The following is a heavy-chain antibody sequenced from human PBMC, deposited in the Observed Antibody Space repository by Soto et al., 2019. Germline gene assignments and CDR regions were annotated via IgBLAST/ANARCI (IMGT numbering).Heavy chain of an antibody. CDR1: GFTFSSYA. V-gene: IGHV3-23*01. CDR3: AKDKSYESGGYYVRNFDY. J-gene: IGHJ4*02. CDR2: ISGSGGST. D-gene: IGHD3-22*01. Sequence: GGSLRLSCAASGFTFSSYAMSWVRQAPGKGLEWVSAISGSGGSTYYADSVKGRFTISRDNSKNTLYLQMNGLRVEDTAVYFCAKDKSYESGGYYVRNFDYWGQGALVTVSS.